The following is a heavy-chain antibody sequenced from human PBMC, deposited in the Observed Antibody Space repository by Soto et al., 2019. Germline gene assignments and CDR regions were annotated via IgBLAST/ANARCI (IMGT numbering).Heavy chain of an antibody. Sequence: GGSLRLSCAASGFTFSSYWMSWVRQAPGKGLEWVANIKKDGSEKYYVDSVKGRLTISRDNARDSLYLQMNSLRADDTAVYYCARGYYYDSSGYYCDYWGQGTLVTVSS. D-gene: IGHD3-22*01. CDR1: GFTFSSYW. V-gene: IGHV3-7*01. CDR2: IKKDGSEK. J-gene: IGHJ4*02. CDR3: ARGYYYDSSGYYCDY.